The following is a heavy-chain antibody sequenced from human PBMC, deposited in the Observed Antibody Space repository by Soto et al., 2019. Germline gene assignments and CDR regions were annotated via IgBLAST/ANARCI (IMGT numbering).Heavy chain of an antibody. V-gene: IGHV3-66*01. Sequence: HPGGSLRLSCAASGFTVSSNYMSWVRQAPGKGLEWVSVIYSGGSTYYADSVKGRFTISRDNSKNTLYLQMNSLRAEDTAVYYCARDGLPVRGVISRVSYGMDVWGQGTTVTVSS. CDR3: ARDGLPVRGVISRVSYGMDV. CDR1: GFTVSSNY. CDR2: IYSGGST. D-gene: IGHD3-10*01. J-gene: IGHJ6*02.